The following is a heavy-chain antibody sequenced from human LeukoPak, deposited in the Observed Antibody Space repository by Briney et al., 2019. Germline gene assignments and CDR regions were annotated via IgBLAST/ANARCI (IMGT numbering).Heavy chain of an antibody. CDR3: ASGFLQWLY. D-gene: IGHD3-3*01. V-gene: IGHV3-7*01. CDR1: GFTFGGYW. Sequence: GGSLRLSCAASGFTFGGYWMSWVRQAPGRGLEWVANINPDGSIKYYVDSIKGRFTISRDNAKNSLYLQMNSLRAEDTAVYYCASGFLQWLYWGQGTLVTVSS. J-gene: IGHJ4*02. CDR2: INPDGSIK.